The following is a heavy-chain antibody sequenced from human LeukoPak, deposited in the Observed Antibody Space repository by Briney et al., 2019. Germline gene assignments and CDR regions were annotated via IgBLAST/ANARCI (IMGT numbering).Heavy chain of an antibody. CDR3: ARGSGSRLRFYFDP. CDR2: IYYSGSN. Sequence: SETLSLTCTVSGCSISSSSYYWGCIRQPPGKGLEWIGSIYYSGSNYYNPSLKSRVTISVDTSKNQFSLKLSSVTAADTAVYYCARGSGSRLRFYFDPWGQGTLVTVSS. V-gene: IGHV4-39*01. CDR1: GCSISSSSYY. D-gene: IGHD3-3*01. J-gene: IGHJ5*02.